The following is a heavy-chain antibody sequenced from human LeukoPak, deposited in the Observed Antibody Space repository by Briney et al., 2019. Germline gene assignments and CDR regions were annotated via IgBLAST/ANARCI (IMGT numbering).Heavy chain of an antibody. CDR3: ARPRPGYNFDY. Sequence: PGGSLRLSCAASGFTFNIYWMSWVRQAPGKGLEWAANIKEDGSEKYYVDSVKGRFTISRDNAKNSLYLQMNSLRAEDTAVYYCARPRPGYNFDYWGQGALVTVSS. D-gene: IGHD5-12*01. V-gene: IGHV3-7*01. CDR1: GFTFNIYW. CDR2: IKEDGSEK. J-gene: IGHJ4*02.